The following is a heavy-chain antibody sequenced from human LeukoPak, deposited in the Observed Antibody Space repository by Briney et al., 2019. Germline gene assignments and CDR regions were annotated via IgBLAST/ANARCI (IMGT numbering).Heavy chain of an antibody. CDR1: GGTFSSYA. J-gene: IGHJ4*02. Sequence: GASVKVSCKASGGTFSSYAISWVRQAPGQGLEWMGRIIPILGIANYAQKSQGRATITADKSTSTAYMELSSLRSEDTAVYYCARGDGYNSVPFDYWGQGTLVTVSS. D-gene: IGHD5-12*01. V-gene: IGHV1-69*04. CDR2: IIPILGIA. CDR3: ARGDGYNSVPFDY.